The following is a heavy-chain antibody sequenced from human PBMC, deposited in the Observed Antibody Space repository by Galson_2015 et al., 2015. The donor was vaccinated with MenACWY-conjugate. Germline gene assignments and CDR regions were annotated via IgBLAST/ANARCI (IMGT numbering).Heavy chain of an antibody. CDR3: ARDYARLEWLSAYYFVY. Sequence: SLRLSCAASGFIFSSHTMNWVRQAPGKGLEWVSSISISSSYIYYADSVKGRFTISRDNAKNSLYLQMNSLTAEDTAVYYCARDYARLEWLSAYYFVYSGQGTPVTVSS. D-gene: IGHD3-3*01. J-gene: IGHJ4*02. V-gene: IGHV3-21*01. CDR2: ISISSSYI. CDR1: GFIFSSHT.